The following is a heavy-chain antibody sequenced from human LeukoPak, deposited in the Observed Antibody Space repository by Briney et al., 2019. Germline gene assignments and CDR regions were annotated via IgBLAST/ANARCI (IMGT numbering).Heavy chain of an antibody. CDR2: IIPIFGTA. CDR1: GGTFSSSA. D-gene: IGHD5-12*01. V-gene: IGHV1-69*13. J-gene: IGHJ4*02. Sequence: ASVKVSCKASGGTFSSSAISRVRQAPGQGLEWMGGIIPIFGTANYAQKFQGRVTISADESTSTAYMELSSLRSEDTAVYYCARGRGYSGYDVGYWGQGTLVTVSS. CDR3: ARGRGYSGYDVGY.